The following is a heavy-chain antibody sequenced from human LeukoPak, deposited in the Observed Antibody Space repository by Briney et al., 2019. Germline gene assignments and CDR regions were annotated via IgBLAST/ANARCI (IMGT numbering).Heavy chain of an antibody. V-gene: IGHV3-23*01. D-gene: IGHD3-10*01. CDR1: GFTFDNFG. Sequence: GGSLRLSCAASGFTFDNFGMTWVRQAAGKGLQWVSRISASGRSTTYAESVKGRITISRDNSKNTLFLQVNSLRDDDTAVYYCAEVDNMVRGIIAYWGQGTLVTVSS. CDR2: ISASGRST. J-gene: IGHJ4*02. CDR3: AEVDNMVRGIIAY.